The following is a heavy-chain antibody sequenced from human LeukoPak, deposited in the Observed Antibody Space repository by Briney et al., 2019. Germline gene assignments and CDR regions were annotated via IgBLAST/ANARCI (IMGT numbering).Heavy chain of an antibody. Sequence: PGGSLRLSCAVSGFTFMSYAMSWVRQAPGKGLEWVSAISGSASSTYYADSVKGRFTISRDNSKNTLYLQMNSLRAEDTAVYYCAKDRAYYYDSSGYIDYWGQGTLVTVSS. D-gene: IGHD3-22*01. CDR3: AKDRAYYYDSSGYIDY. CDR2: ISGSASST. CDR1: GFTFMSYA. V-gene: IGHV3-23*01. J-gene: IGHJ4*02.